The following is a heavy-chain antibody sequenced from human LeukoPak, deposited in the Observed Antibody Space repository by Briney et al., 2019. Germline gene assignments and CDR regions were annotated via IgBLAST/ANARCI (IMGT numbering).Heavy chain of an antibody. Sequence: ASVKVSCKASGYTFTSYGISWVRQAPGQGLEWIGWISAYNGNTNYAQKLQGRVTMTTDTSTSTAYMELRSLRSDDTAVYYCARVIAVAGTIGTYYFDYWGQGTLVSVSS. D-gene: IGHD6-19*01. V-gene: IGHV1-18*04. CDR1: GYTFTSYG. CDR2: ISAYNGNT. J-gene: IGHJ4*02. CDR3: ARVIAVAGTIGTYYFDY.